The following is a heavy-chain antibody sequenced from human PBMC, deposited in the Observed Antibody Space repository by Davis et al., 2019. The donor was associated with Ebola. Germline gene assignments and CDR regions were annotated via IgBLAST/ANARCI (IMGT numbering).Heavy chain of an antibody. J-gene: IGHJ5*02. CDR3: ASGAYSSSWLVGWFDP. Sequence: MPSETLSLTCTVSGGSISSGGYYWSWIRQHPGKGLEWIGYIYYSGSTYYNPSLKSRVTISVDTSKNQFSLKLSSVTAADTAVYYCASGAYSSSWLVGWFDPWGQGTLVTVSS. V-gene: IGHV4-31*03. D-gene: IGHD6-13*01. CDR1: GGSISSGGYY. CDR2: IYYSGST.